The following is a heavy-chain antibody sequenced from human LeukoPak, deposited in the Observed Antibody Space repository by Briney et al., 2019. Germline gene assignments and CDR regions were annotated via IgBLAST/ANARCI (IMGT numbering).Heavy chain of an antibody. CDR3: ATHSKSSAFDI. CDR2: IYPGDSDA. J-gene: IGHJ3*02. Sequence: GESLKISCKGSGYSFNSYWIGWVRQMPGKGLEWMGVIYPGDSDAKYGPSFQGQVIFSADRSINTAYLQWSSLKASDSAMYYCATHSKSSAFDIWGQGTMVTVSS. V-gene: IGHV5-51*01. D-gene: IGHD5-18*01. CDR1: GYSFNSYW.